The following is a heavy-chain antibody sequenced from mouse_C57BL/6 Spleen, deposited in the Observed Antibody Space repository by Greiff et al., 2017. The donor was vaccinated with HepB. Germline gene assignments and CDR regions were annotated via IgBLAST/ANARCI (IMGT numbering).Heavy chain of an antibody. J-gene: IGHJ2*01. CDR3: TAYYSNYVDYFDY. Sequence: EVQLQESGGGLVQPGGSMKLSCVASGFTFSNYWMNWVRQSPEKGLEWVAQIRLKSDNYATHYAESVKGRFTISRDDSKSSVYLQMNNLRAEDTGIYYCTAYYSNYVDYFDYWGQGTTLTVSS. D-gene: IGHD2-5*01. V-gene: IGHV6-3*01. CDR2: IRLKSDNYAT. CDR1: GFTFSNYW.